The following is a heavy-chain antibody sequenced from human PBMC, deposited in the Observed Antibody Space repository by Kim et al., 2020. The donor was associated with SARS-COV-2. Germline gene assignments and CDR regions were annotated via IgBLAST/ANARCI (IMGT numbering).Heavy chain of an antibody. Sequence: GGSLRLSCAASGFTFTNYGIHWVRQAPGKGLEWVGSILHDGTNKYYAESVKGRFTISKDNSKNTLYLQMNSLRGEDPAVYYCAKQGYETSVVTPYLDSWGQGTLLAVSS. CDR3: AKQGYETSVVTPYLDS. V-gene: IGHV3-30*18. J-gene: IGHJ1*01. CDR1: GFTFTNYG. D-gene: IGHD2-15*01. CDR2: ILHDGTNK.